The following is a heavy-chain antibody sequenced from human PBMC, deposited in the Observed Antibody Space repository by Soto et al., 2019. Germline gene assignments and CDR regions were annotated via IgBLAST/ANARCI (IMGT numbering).Heavy chain of an antibody. CDR3: AITRRGITMTRATYAMEV. J-gene: IGHJ6*02. CDR2: ANVFGNT. D-gene: IGHD3-22*01. V-gene: IGHV4-34*01. CDR1: GESFRGYY. Sequence: QVQLQPWGAGLLKPSETLSLACAEYGESFRGYYWNWIPQPPVKGLEWIREANVFGNTTYNPSLASRVIMSADTAKKQFSLTLSSVTAADAPVYYCAITRRGITMTRATYAMEVWGQGNAVTVS.